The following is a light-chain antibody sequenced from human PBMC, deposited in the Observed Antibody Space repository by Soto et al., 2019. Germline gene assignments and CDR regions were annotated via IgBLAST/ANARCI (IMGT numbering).Light chain of an antibody. Sequence: EIVLTQSPGTLSLSPGEIATLSCRASQSVSSSYLAWYQQKPGQAPRLLIYGASSRATGIPDRFSGSGSGTDFTLTISRLEPEDFAVYYCQQYGSSLITFXQGTRMEIK. J-gene: IGKJ5*01. CDR1: QSVSSSY. CDR2: GAS. CDR3: QQYGSSLIT. V-gene: IGKV3-20*01.